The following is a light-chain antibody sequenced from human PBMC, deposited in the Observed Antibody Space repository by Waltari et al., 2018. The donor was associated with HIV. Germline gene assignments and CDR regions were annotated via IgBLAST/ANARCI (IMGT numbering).Light chain of an antibody. V-gene: IGKV1-9*01. Sequence: DIQLTQSPSFLSASVGDRVPITCRASQDITNYLAWYQQKPGKTPKLLIYAASTLQSGGPSRFSGGGSGTHFTLTISSLQPEDFATYYCQQLKAYPLTFGGGTKVEIK. J-gene: IGKJ4*01. CDR2: AAS. CDR3: QQLKAYPLT. CDR1: QDITNY.